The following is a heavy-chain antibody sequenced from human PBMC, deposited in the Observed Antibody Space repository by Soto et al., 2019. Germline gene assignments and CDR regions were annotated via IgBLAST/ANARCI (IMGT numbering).Heavy chain of an antibody. D-gene: IGHD5-18*01. CDR1: GFTFSNFG. J-gene: IGHJ4*02. V-gene: IGHV3-7*01. CDR3: ASLDTARIRIAGY. CDR2: TTQDGNDK. Sequence: PGGSLRLSCAASGFTFSNFGMHWVRQAPGKGLEWLAMTTQDGNDKHHVDSVRGRFTISRDSAKNAMYLQMNSLTVDDEAIYYCASLDTARIRIAGYWGQGIQVTVS.